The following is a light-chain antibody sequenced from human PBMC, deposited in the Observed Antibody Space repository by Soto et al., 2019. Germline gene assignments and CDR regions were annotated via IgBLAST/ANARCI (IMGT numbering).Light chain of an antibody. CDR3: CSYAGESSFAI. Sequence: QSVLTQPASGSGSPGQSITISCTGSSSDVGNYKFVSWYQQHPGQAPKFLIYEVSKRPPGVSNRFSGSKSGNTASLTISGLQAEDEADYYCCSYAGESSFAIFGGGTKVTVL. V-gene: IGLV2-23*02. CDR2: EVS. J-gene: IGLJ2*01. CDR1: SSDVGNYKF.